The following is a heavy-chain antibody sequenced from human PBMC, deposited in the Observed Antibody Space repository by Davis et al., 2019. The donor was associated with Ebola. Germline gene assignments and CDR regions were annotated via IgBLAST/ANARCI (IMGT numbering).Heavy chain of an antibody. CDR1: DGAISTDNW. V-gene: IGHV4-4*02. D-gene: IGHD3-10*01. Sequence: MPSETLSLTCAVSDGAISTDNWWRWIRQSPGKGLEWIGEIDHSGNSQHSPSLKSRVTMSVDDSKSHFSLQLSSVTAADTAVYYCARHHSHYTSGYSFFDLWGQGTMVTVSS. CDR2: IDHSGNS. J-gene: IGHJ3*01. CDR3: ARHHSHYTSGYSFFDL.